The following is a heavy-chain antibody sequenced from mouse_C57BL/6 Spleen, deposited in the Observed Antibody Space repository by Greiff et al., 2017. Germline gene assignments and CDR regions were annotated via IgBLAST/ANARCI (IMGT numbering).Heavy chain of an antibody. Sequence: EVKVVESGGDLVKPGGSLKLSCAASGFTFSSYGMSWVRQTPDKRLEWVATISSGGSYTYYPDSVKGRFTISRDNAKNTLYLQMSSLKSEDTAMYYCARDYDGYYVVAYWGQGTLVTVSA. CDR2: ISSGGSYT. J-gene: IGHJ3*01. V-gene: IGHV5-6*01. D-gene: IGHD2-3*01. CDR3: ARDYDGYYVVAY. CDR1: GFTFSSYG.